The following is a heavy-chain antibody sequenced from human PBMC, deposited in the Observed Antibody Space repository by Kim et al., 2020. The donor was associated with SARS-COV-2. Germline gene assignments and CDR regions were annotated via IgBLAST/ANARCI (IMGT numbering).Heavy chain of an antibody. CDR3: ARDPPKVGLDYYYGMDX. J-gene: IGHJ6*02. V-gene: IGHV1-18*01. Sequence: ASVKVSCKASGYTFTSYGISWVRQAPGQGLEWMGWISAYNGNTNYAQKLQGRVTMTTDTSTSTAYMELRSLRSDDTAVYYCARDPPKVGLDYYYGMDXWGQGTTVTXSS. D-gene: IGHD3-10*01. CDR1: GYTFTSYG. CDR2: ISAYNGNT.